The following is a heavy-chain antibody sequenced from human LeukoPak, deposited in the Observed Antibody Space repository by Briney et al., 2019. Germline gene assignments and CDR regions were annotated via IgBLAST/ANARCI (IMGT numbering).Heavy chain of an antibody. CDR3: ASNLEYYYDSSGHPY. CDR1: GFTFSHYS. Sequence: GGSLRLSCAASGFTFSHYSMNWVRQAPGKGLEWVSFISSSSSYIYYADSMKGRFTISRDNAKNSLYLQMNSLRAEDPAVYYCASNLEYYYDSSGHPYWGQGTLVTVSS. V-gene: IGHV3-21*01. D-gene: IGHD3-22*01. J-gene: IGHJ4*02. CDR2: ISSSSSYI.